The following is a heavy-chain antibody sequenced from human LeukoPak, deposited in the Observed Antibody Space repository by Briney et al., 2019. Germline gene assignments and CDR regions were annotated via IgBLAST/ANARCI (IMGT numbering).Heavy chain of an antibody. CDR2: ISGDGTTT. CDR1: GFIFSSFW. V-gene: IGHV3-74*01. Sequence: PGGSLRLSCAAAGFIFSSFWMHWVRHAPGKGLVWVSRISGDGTTTTYADSVKGRFTISRDNAKNTLYLQLNSLRAEDTAVYYCARRPAYCGGDCFFSDYWGQGTLVTVSS. D-gene: IGHD2-21*02. CDR3: ARRPAYCGGDCFFSDY. J-gene: IGHJ4*02.